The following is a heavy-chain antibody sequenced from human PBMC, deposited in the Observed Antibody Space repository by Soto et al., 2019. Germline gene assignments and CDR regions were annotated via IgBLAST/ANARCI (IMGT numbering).Heavy chain of an antibody. J-gene: IGHJ4*02. CDR2: IKSDGSDT. CDR3: ARDEGQGSAGDKRGFDY. D-gene: IGHD6-13*01. V-gene: IGHV3-74*01. Sequence: EVQLVESGGGLVQPGGSLRLSCEASGFTFSSYWMHWVRQVPGKGLVWVSSIKSDGSDTRHADSVKGRFSISRDNAKNTLYLQMNSLRADDTAVYYCARDEGQGSAGDKRGFDYWGQGTLVTVSS. CDR1: GFTFSSYW.